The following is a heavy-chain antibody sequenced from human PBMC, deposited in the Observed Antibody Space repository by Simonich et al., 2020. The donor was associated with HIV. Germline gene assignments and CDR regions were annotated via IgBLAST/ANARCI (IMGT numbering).Heavy chain of an antibody. CDR1: GYSISSGYY. J-gene: IGHJ4*02. CDR3: ARNNFWSGWLFDY. D-gene: IGHD3-3*01. Sequence: QVQLQESGPGLVKPSETLSLTCAVSGYSISSGYYWGWIRQPPGKGREWIGSIYHSGSTYYNPSLKSRVTISVDTSKNQFSLKLSSVTAADTAVYYCARNNFWSGWLFDYWGQGTLVTVSS. V-gene: IGHV4-38-2*01. CDR2: IYHSGST.